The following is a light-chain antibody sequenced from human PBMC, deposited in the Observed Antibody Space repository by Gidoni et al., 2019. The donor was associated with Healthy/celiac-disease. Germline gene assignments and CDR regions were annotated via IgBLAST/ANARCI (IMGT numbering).Light chain of an antibody. J-gene: IGKJ5*01. Sequence: EIVLTQSPGTLSLSPGERATLSCRASQSVSSSYLAGYQQKPGQAPRLLIYGASSRATGIPERCSGSGSGTDLTLTISRLEHEDVAVYYCQQYGSSPPSTFGQGTRLEIK. V-gene: IGKV3-20*01. CDR1: QSVSSSY. CDR2: GAS. CDR3: QQYGSSPPST.